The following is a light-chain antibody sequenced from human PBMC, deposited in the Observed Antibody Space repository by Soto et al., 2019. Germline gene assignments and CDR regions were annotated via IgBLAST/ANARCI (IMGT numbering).Light chain of an antibody. CDR1: QGISTF. J-gene: IGKJ1*01. Sequence: DIRLNQSPSVVSASVGDTVTITCRASQGISTFLAWYQQKPGKAPKLLIYAASTLHDGVPSRFGGSGSGTEFTLTIRSLQPEDFATYYCHQLPTLPRTFAQGTKVDI. CDR3: HQLPTLPRT. CDR2: AAS. V-gene: IGKV1-9*01.